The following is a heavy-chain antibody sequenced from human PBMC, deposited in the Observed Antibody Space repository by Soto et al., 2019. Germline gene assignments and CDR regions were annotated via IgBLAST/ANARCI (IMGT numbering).Heavy chain of an antibody. CDR3: VREGAPIAAVGNAFDS. D-gene: IGHD6-13*01. CDR2: ITADGSGA. V-gene: IGHV3-74*01. CDR1: GFHFSGYW. Sequence: GGSLRLSCAASGFHFSGYWMHWVRQAPGKGLVWVSRITADGSGAIYADSVKGRFTISRDNAKNTLYLQMSSLRADDTAVYYCVREGAPIAAVGNAFDSWGQGTPVTVSS. J-gene: IGHJ4*02.